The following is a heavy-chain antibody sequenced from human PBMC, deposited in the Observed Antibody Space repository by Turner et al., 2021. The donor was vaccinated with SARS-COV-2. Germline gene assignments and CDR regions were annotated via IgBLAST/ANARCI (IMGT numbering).Heavy chain of an antibody. CDR1: GGSISSSSYY. J-gene: IGHJ6*02. D-gene: IGHD3-22*01. V-gene: IGHV4-39*01. Sequence: QLQLQESGPGLVKPSETLSLTCTVSGGSISSSSYYWGWIRQPPGKGLEWIGNIYYSGSTYYNPSLKRRVTISVDTSKNQFSLKLSSVTATDTAVYYCARRLVVQGTDDYSYYYGMDVWGQGTTVTVSS. CDR3: ARRLVVQGTDDYSYYYGMDV. CDR2: IYYSGST.